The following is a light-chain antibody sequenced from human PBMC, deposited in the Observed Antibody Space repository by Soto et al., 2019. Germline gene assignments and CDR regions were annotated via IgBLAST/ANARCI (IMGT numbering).Light chain of an antibody. CDR3: QQYDNYPLT. CDR1: QSINNW. Sequence: DIQMTQSPSTLSASVGDRVTITCRASQSINNWLAWYQQKPGKAPKFLIYDASNLESGVPSRFSGSASGTEFTLTISSLPPDDFSTYYCQQYDNYPLTFGGGPKVDI. V-gene: IGKV1-5*01. CDR2: DAS. J-gene: IGKJ4*01.